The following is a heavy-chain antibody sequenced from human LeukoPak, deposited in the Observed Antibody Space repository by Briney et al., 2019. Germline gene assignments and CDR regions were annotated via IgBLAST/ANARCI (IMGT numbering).Heavy chain of an antibody. CDR2: IYYSGST. CDR1: GGSISSYY. J-gene: IGHJ4*02. CDR3: ARRRDGYNGLDY. Sequence: SETLSLTCTVSGGSISSYYWSWIRQPPGKGLKWIGYIYYSGSTNYNPSLKSRVTISVDTSKNQFSLKLSSVTAADTAVYYCARRRDGYNGLDYWGQGTLVTVSS. D-gene: IGHD5-12*01. V-gene: IGHV4-59*08.